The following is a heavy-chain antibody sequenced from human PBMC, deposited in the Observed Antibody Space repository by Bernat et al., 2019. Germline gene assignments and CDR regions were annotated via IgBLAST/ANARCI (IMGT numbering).Heavy chain of an antibody. V-gene: IGHV3-43*02. CDR3: AKDIGITVTGTTRFDY. CDR2: ISGDGGST. CDR1: GFTFDDYA. J-gene: IGHJ4*02. D-gene: IGHD6-19*01. Sequence: EVQLVESGGGVVQPGGSLRPSCVASGFTFDDYAIHWVRQAPGKGLGWVSLISGDGGSTYYADSVKGRFTISRDNSKNSLYLQMNSLRTEDTVLYYCAKDIGITVTGTTRFDYWGQGTLVTVSS.